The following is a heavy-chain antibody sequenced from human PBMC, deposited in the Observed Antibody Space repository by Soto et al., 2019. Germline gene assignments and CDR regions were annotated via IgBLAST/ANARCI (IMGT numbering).Heavy chain of an antibody. CDR2: IYYSGST. CDR3: ARLEGLATISYYFDF. D-gene: IGHD3-9*01. Sequence: QLQLQESGPGLVKPSEALSLTCTVSGGSISSSNYYWGWIRQPPGKGLEWIGSIYYSGSTYYNPSLKSRVTISIDKSKNPFSLKLSCLTAADTAVYYCARLEGLATISYYFDFWGQGTLVTVSS. V-gene: IGHV4-39*01. J-gene: IGHJ4*02. CDR1: GGSISSSNYY.